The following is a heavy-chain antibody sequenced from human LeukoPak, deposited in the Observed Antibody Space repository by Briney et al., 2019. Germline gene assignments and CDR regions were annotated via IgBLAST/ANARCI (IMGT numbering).Heavy chain of an antibody. CDR1: GFTFSSYG. D-gene: IGHD3-16*01. V-gene: IGHV3-66*01. CDR2: IYSGGST. J-gene: IGHJ4*02. CDR3: ASGDYMDY. Sequence: QPGGSLRLSCAASGFTFSSYGMHWVRQAPGKGLEWVSVIYSGGSTYYADSVKGRFTISRDNSKNTLYLQMNSLRAEDTAVYYCASGDYMDYWGQGTLVTVSS.